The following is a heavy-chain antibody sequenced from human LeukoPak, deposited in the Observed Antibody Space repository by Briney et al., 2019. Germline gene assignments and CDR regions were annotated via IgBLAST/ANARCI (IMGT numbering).Heavy chain of an antibody. CDR1: GYTFTSYY. CDR2: INPSGGST. D-gene: IGHD6-19*01. CDR3: ARGTHSPRGWFDP. Sequence: ASVKVSCKASGYTFTSYYMYWVRQAPGQGLEWMGIINPSGGSTSYAQKFQGRVTMTRDMSTSTVYMELSSLRSEDTAVYYCARGTHSPRGWFDPWGKGTTVTISS. V-gene: IGHV1-46*01. J-gene: IGHJ6*04.